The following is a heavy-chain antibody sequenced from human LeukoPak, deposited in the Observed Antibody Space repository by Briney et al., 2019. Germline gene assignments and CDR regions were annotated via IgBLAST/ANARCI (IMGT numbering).Heavy chain of an antibody. V-gene: IGHV4-34*01. J-gene: IGHJ4*02. CDR3: AGEWYNWNGFDY. CDR2: INHSGST. CDR1: GGSFSGYY. Sequence: SETLSLTCAVHGGSFSGYYWSWIRQPPGKGLEWIGEINHSGSTNYNPSLKSRVTISVDTSKNQFSLKLSSVTAADTAVYYCAGEWYNWNGFDYWGQGTLVTVSS. D-gene: IGHD1-1*01.